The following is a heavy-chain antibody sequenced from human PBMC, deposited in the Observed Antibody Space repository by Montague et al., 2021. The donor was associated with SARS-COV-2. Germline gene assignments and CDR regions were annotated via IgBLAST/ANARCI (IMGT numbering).Heavy chain of an antibody. Sequence: ETLSLTCAVYGGSFSDYYWSWIRQPPGKGLEWIGEINHRGSTNYNPSLKSRGTISGYTSKNQFSLKLSSVTAADTAVYFCARGSHHCNMVIVVMTGGEYYFDSWGQGTMVTVSS. V-gene: IGHV4-34*01. J-gene: IGHJ4*02. CDR2: INHRGST. CDR3: ARGSHHCNMVIVVMTGGEYYFDS. CDR1: GGSFSDYY. D-gene: IGHD3-22*01.